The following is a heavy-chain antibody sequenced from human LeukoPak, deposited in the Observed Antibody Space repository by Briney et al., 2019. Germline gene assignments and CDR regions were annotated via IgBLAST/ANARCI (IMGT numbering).Heavy chain of an antibody. Sequence: PSETLSLTCTVSGASINSDYWTWVRQVAGKGLEWIGRVYASGSTNYNPYLRSRITMSVDTSKNQFSLDLSSVTAADTGVYYCAGGWAPRGEKSSFASWGQGTLVTVSS. CDR2: VYASGST. CDR1: GASINSDY. D-gene: IGHD3-10*01. V-gene: IGHV4-4*07. J-gene: IGHJ4*02. CDR3: AGGWAPRGEKSSFAS.